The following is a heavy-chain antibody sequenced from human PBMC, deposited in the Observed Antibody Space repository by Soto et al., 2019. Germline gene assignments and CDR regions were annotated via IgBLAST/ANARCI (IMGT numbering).Heavy chain of an antibody. D-gene: IGHD3-16*02. Sequence: SETLSLTCTVSGGSISSSSYYWGWIRQPPGKGLEWIGSIYYSGSTYYNPSLKSRVTISVDTSKNQFSLKLSSVTAADTAVYYCASPHLGELSFSFNAFDIWGQGTMVTVSS. CDR2: IYYSGST. CDR3: ASPHLGELSFSFNAFDI. J-gene: IGHJ3*02. V-gene: IGHV4-39*01. CDR1: GGSISSSSYY.